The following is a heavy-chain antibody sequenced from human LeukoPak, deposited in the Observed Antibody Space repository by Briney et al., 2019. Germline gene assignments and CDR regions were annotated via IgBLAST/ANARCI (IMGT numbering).Heavy chain of an antibody. CDR3: ARAAYCGGDCYSYYFDY. V-gene: IGHV4-34*01. CDR1: GGSFSGYY. D-gene: IGHD2-21*02. J-gene: IGHJ4*02. CDR2: INHSGST. Sequence: SETLSLTCAVYGGSFSGYYWSWIRQPPGKGLEWIGEINHSGSTNYNPSLKSRVTISVDTSKNQFSLKLSSVTAADTAVYYCARAAYCGGDCYSYYFDYWGQGTLVTVSS.